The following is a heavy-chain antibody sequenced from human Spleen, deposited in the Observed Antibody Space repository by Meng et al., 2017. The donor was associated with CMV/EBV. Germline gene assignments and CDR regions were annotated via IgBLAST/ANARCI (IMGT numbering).Heavy chain of an antibody. CDR2: VYYSGVT. V-gene: IGHV4-39*01. J-gene: IGHJ6*02. CDR3: ARALSSPHKSYYYGMDV. Sequence: GSLRLSCTVSGGSIITTTYYWAWIRQPPGEGLEWIGSVYYSGVTYYNPSLQSRVTISVDTSKNQFSLRLSSVTAADTAVYYCARALSSPHKSYYYGMDVWGQGTTVTVSS. D-gene: IGHD6-13*01. CDR1: GGSIITTTYY.